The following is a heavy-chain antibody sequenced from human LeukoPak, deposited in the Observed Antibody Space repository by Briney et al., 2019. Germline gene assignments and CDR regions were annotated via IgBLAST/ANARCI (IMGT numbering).Heavy chain of an antibody. Sequence: SETLSLTCAVYGGSFSGYHWSWIRQPPGKGLEWIGEINHSGSTNYNPSLKSRVTISVDTSKNQFSLKLSSVTAADTAVYYCAGGGGYYDSSGYYPFDYWGQGTLVTVSS. CDR2: INHSGST. D-gene: IGHD3-22*01. CDR1: GGSFSGYH. J-gene: IGHJ4*02. CDR3: AGGGGYYDSSGYYPFDY. V-gene: IGHV4-34*01.